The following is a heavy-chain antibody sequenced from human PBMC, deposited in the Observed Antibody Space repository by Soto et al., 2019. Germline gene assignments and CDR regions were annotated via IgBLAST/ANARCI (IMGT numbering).Heavy chain of an antibody. Sequence: PSETLSLTCAVYGGSFSGYYWSWIRQPPGKGLEWIGEINHSGSTNYNPSLKSRVTISVDTSKNQFSLKLSSVTAADTAVYYGARAPDPIYKSFDDWGQGTPVTVSS. D-gene: IGHD1-20*01. CDR2: INHSGST. CDR1: GGSFSGYY. J-gene: IGHJ4*02. V-gene: IGHV4-34*01. CDR3: ARAPDPIYKSFDD.